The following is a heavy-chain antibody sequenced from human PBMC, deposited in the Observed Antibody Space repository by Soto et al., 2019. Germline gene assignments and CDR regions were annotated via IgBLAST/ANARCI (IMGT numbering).Heavy chain of an antibody. V-gene: IGHV4-34*01. J-gene: IGHJ5*02. CDR1: GGSFSGYY. D-gene: IGHD6-19*01. CDR3: ARAAAVAGTRWFDP. Sequence: QVQLQQWGAGLLKPSETLSLTCAVYGGSFSGYYWSWIRQPPGKGLEWIGEINHSGSTNYNPSLKSRVTISVDTSKNQFSLKLSSVTAADTAVYYCARAAAVAGTRWFDPWGQGTLVTVSS. CDR2: INHSGST.